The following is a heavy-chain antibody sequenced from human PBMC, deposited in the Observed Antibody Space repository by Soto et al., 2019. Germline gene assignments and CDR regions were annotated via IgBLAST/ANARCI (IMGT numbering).Heavy chain of an antibody. D-gene: IGHD3-10*02. Sequence: QITLKESGPTLVEPTQTLTLTCTFAELSRSTSGVGVGWIRKPPGKALEWLALIYWDDDKRYSPSLKGRLTTSKVTSNDQVVLTLTNIDPVDTATYYCAHSHVLRLFGFDSWGQGTLVTVPS. CDR2: IYWDDDK. CDR1: ELSRSTSGVG. CDR3: AHSHVLRLFGFDS. J-gene: IGHJ4*02. V-gene: IGHV2-5*02.